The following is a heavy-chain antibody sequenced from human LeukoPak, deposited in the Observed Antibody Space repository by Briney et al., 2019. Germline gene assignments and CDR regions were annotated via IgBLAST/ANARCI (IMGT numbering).Heavy chain of an antibody. V-gene: IGHV1-46*01. CDR3: ARDAVVPAARAPGYYYYYYMDV. CDR2: INPSGGST. Sequence: ASVKVSCKASGYTFTSYYMHWVRQAPGQGLEWMGIINPSGGSTSYAQKFQGRVTMTRDMSTSTVYMELSSLRSEDTAVYYCARDAVVPAARAPGYYYYYYMDVWGKGTTVTVSS. D-gene: IGHD2-2*01. CDR1: GYTFTSYY. J-gene: IGHJ6*03.